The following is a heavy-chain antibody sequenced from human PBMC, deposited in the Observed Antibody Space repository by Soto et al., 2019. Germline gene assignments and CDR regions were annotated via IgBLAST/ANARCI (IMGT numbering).Heavy chain of an antibody. CDR3: ASQGIEAGYRISTSCYGWFDP. V-gene: IGHV1-69*12. CDR1: GGTFSSYA. J-gene: IGHJ5*02. CDR2: IIPIFGTA. Sequence: QVQLVQSGAEVKKPGSSVKVSCKAPGGTFSSYAISWVRQAPGQGLEWMGGIIPIFGTANYAQKFQGRVTITADESTSTAYMELSSLRSEDTAVYYCASQGIEAGYRISTSCYGWFDPWGQGTLVTVSS. D-gene: IGHD2-2*01.